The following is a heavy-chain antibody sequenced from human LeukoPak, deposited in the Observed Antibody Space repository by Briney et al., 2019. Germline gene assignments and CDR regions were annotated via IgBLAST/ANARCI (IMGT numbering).Heavy chain of an antibody. V-gene: IGHV4-59*12. Sequence: PSETLSLTCTVSGGSISSYYWSWIRQPPGKGLEWTGYIYYSGSTNYNPSLKSRVTISVDTSKNQFSLKLSSVTAADTAVYYCARGSGWFPFDYWGQGTLVTVSS. CDR1: GGSISSYY. J-gene: IGHJ4*02. D-gene: IGHD6-19*01. CDR3: ARGSGWFPFDY. CDR2: IYYSGST.